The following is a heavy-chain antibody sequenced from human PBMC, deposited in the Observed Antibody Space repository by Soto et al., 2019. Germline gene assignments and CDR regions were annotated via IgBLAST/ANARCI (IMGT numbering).Heavy chain of an antibody. Sequence: GGSLRLSCTASGFNFNYAWMNWVRQAPGKGLEWVGRLKSNVDGGTTNYAAPVQGRFTISRDDSKSTVYLQMSSLEIEDTAVYYCATETYDDYASGSVFENWGQGTLVTVSS. V-gene: IGHV3-15*07. D-gene: IGHD5-12*01. J-gene: IGHJ4*02. CDR2: LKSNVDGGTT. CDR3: ATETYDDYASGSVFEN. CDR1: GFNFNYAW.